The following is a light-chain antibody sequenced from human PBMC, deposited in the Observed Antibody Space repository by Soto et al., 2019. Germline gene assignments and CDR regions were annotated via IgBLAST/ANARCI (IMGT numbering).Light chain of an antibody. CDR3: QQTFSTPHT. Sequence: DIQMTQSPASLSASVGERVTITCRASQTISSYLNWYQQKPGAAPKLLIYSASTLQTGVQSRFSASGFGTDYTLTISRLQPADFAIYYCQQTFSTPHTCGQGTKVDI. CDR2: SAS. V-gene: IGKV1-39*01. CDR1: QTISSY. J-gene: IGKJ2*01.